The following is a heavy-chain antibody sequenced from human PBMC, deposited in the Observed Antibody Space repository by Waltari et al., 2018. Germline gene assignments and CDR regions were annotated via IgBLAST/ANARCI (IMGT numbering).Heavy chain of an antibody. Sequence: QVQLVQSGAEVKKPGSSVKVSCKASGGTFSSYTISWVRQAPGQGLEWMGRIIPILGIANYAQKFQGRVTITADKSTSTAYMELSSLRSEDTAVYYCVRAPRQQQFDYWGQGTLVTVSS. CDR3: VRAPRQQQFDY. D-gene: IGHD6-13*01. CDR1: GGTFSSYT. CDR2: IIPILGIA. J-gene: IGHJ4*02. V-gene: IGHV1-69*02.